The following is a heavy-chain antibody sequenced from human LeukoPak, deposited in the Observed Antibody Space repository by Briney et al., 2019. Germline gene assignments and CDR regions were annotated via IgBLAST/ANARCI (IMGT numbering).Heavy chain of an antibody. Sequence: ASVSVSCKASGYTFTGYYMHWVRQAPGQGLEWMGWINPNSGGTNYAQKFQGRVTMTRDTSISTAYMELSRLRSDDTAVYYCARVRRGRDGYNYSNYWGQGTLVTVSS. V-gene: IGHV1-2*02. CDR3: ARVRRGRDGYNYSNY. J-gene: IGHJ4*02. CDR1: GYTFTGYY. CDR2: INPNSGGT. D-gene: IGHD5-24*01.